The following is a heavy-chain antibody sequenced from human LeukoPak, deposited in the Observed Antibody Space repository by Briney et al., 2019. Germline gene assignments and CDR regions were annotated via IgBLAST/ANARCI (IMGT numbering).Heavy chain of an antibody. CDR3: AKGPSSGWYLYYYYYGMDV. Sequence: GGSLRLSCAASGFTFSSYGMHWVRQAPGKGLEWVALIRTSGSNKYYADSVKGRFTISRDNSKNTLYLQMNRLRAEDTAVYYCAKGPSSGWYLYYYYYGMDVWGQGTTVTVSS. J-gene: IGHJ6*02. D-gene: IGHD6-19*01. CDR2: IRTSGSNK. CDR1: GFTFSSYG. V-gene: IGHV3-30*02.